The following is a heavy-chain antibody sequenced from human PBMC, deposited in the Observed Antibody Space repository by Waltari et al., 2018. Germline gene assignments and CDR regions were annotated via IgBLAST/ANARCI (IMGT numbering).Heavy chain of an antibody. CDR1: GYTLTELS. J-gene: IGHJ3*02. CDR2: FDPEEGET. V-gene: IGHV1-24*01. CDR3: VTDLNGYIPSIGFDI. Sequence: QVQLVQSGAEVKKPGASVKVSCKVSGYTLTELSIHWMRQAPGKGLEWMGGFDPEEGETIYAQKCQGRLTMTEDTSTDTSYMELSSLRSEDTAVYYCVTDLNGYIPSIGFDIWGQGTMVTVSS. D-gene: IGHD5-12*01.